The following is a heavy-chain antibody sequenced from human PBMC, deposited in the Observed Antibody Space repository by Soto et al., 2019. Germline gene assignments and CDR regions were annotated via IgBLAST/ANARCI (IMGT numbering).Heavy chain of an antibody. Sequence: GGSLRLSCAASGFTFSSYSMNWVRQAPGKGLEWVSSISSSSSYIYYADSVKGRFTISRDNAKNSLYLQMNSLRAEDTAVYYCARDGDADYYYYYMDVWGKGTTVTVSS. CDR3: ARDGDADYYYYYMDV. CDR2: ISSSSSYI. D-gene: IGHD2-21*01. V-gene: IGHV3-21*01. CDR1: GFTFSSYS. J-gene: IGHJ6*03.